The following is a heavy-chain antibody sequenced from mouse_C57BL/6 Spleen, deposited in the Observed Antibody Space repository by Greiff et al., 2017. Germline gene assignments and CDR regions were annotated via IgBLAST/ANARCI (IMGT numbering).Heavy chain of an antibody. Sequence: QVQLQQSGAELVRPGASVTLSCKASGYTFTDYEMHWVKQTPVHGLEWIGAIDPETGGTAYNQKFKGKAILTADKSSSTAYMELRSLTSEDSAGYYCTRLGYSLYVDYWGQGTTLTAAS. V-gene: IGHV1-15*01. CDR2: IDPETGGT. CDR1: GYTFTDYE. D-gene: IGHD2-12*01. J-gene: IGHJ2*01. CDR3: TRLGYSLYVDY.